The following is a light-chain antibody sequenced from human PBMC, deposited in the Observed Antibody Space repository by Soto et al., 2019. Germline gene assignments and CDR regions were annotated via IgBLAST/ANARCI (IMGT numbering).Light chain of an antibody. J-gene: IGLJ1*01. CDR2: DVG. V-gene: IGLV2-14*01. CDR3: SSYTSSSTYV. CDR1: SSDVGGYNS. Sequence: QSALTQPASLSGSPGQSITISCTGTSSDVGGYNSVSWYQQHPGKAPKLVIYDVGNRPSGVSDRFSGSKSGNTASLTISGLQAEDEAEYYCSSYTSSSTYVFGAGTKVTVL.